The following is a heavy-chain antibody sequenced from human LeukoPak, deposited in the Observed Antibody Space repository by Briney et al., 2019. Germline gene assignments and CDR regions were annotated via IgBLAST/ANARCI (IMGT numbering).Heavy chain of an antibody. J-gene: IGHJ4*02. CDR3: AKPKKLVGATTNYFDY. V-gene: IGHV3-30*18. CDR2: ISYDGSNK. Sequence: TGGSLRLSCAASGFTFSSYGMHWVRQAPGKGLEWVAVISYDGSNKYYADSVKGRFTISRDNSKNTLYLQMNSLRAEDTAVYYCAKPKKLVGATTNYFDYWGQGTLVTVSP. CDR1: GFTFSSYG. D-gene: IGHD1-26*01.